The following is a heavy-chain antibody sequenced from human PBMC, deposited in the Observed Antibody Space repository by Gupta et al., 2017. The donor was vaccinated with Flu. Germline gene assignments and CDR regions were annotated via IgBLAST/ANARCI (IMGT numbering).Heavy chain of an antibody. CDR3: ARINWGASCLDY. CDR1: SNTRLG. CDR2: VFSNDEK. D-gene: IGHD2-2*01. J-gene: IGHJ4*02. V-gene: IGHV2-26*01. Sequence: SNTRLGVTWIRQPPGKALEWLAHVFSNDEKSYSTSLKSRLTISKDTSKSQVVLTMTNMDPVDTATYYCARINWGASCLDYWGQGTLVTVSS.